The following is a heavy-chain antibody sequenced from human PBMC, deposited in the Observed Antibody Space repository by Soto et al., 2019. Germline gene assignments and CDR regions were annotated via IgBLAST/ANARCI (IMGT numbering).Heavy chain of an antibody. CDR2: ISYDGSNK. V-gene: IGHV3-30-3*01. CDR3: ARDGAPYYDFWSGYDSNWFDP. Sequence: AGRALRLACASSGFTFISYAMHWVRQAPGKGLEWVAVISYDGSNKYYADSVKGRFTISRDNSKNTLYLQMNSLRAEDTALYYCARDGAPYYDFWSGYDSNWFDPWGQGTLVTVSS. CDR1: GFTFISYA. D-gene: IGHD3-3*01. J-gene: IGHJ5*02.